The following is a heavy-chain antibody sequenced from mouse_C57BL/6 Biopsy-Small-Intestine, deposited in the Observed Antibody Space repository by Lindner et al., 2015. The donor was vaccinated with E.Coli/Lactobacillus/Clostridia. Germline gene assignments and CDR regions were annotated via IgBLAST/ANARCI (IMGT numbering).Heavy chain of an antibody. CDR3: ARKGLGRYWYFDV. CDR1: GYTFTGYW. Sequence: VQLQESGAELVRPGTSVKLSCKASGYTFTGYWIGWAKQRPGHGLEWIGDIYPGGTYTNYNEKFKGKATLTADTSSSTAYMQFSSLTSEDSAIYYCARKGLGRYWYFDVWGTGTTVTVSS. D-gene: IGHD4-1*01. J-gene: IGHJ1*03. V-gene: IGHV1-63*01. CDR2: IYPGGTYT.